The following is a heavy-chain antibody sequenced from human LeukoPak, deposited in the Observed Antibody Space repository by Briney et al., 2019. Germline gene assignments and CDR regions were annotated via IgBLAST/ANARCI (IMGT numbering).Heavy chain of an antibody. CDR3: ARDLERQWLVEGGYFDY. D-gene: IGHD6-19*01. CDR2: ISSSSSSYI. J-gene: IGHJ4*02. CDR1: GFTFSSYS. Sequence: GGSLRLSCAASGFTFSSYSMNWVRQAPGKGLEWVSSISSSSSSYIYYADSVKGRFTISRDNAKNSLYLQMNSLRAEDTAVYYCARDLERQWLVEGGYFDYWGQGTLVTVSS. V-gene: IGHV3-21*01.